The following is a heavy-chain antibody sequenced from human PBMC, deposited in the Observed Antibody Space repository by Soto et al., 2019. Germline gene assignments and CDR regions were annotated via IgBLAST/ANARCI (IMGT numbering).Heavy chain of an antibody. CDR2: INPNSGGT. CDR3: ARGSGITGTTGDY. D-gene: IGHD1-20*01. V-gene: IGHV1-2*04. J-gene: IGHJ4*02. Sequence: QVQLVQSGAEVKKPGASVKVSCKASGYTFTGYYMHWVRQAPGQGLEWMEWINPNSGGTNYAQKFQGWVTMTRDTAVATAYTELSRLRSDATAVYYCARGSGITGTTGDYGGQGPLVTVPS. CDR1: GYTFTGYY.